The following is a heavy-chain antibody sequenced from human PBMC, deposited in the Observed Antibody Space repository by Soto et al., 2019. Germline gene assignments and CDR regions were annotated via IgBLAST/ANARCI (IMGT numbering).Heavy chain of an antibody. CDR3: ARGPKVTPYYYYYYYMDV. D-gene: IGHD2-21*02. V-gene: IGHV4-31*03. Sequence: KPSETLSLTCTVSGCSISSGGYYWSWIRQHPGKGLEWIGYIYYSGSTYYNPSLKSRVTISVDTSKNQFSLKLSSVTAADTAVYYCARGPKVTPYYYYYYYMDVWGKGTTVTVSS. CDR2: IYYSGST. J-gene: IGHJ6*03. CDR1: GCSISSGGYY.